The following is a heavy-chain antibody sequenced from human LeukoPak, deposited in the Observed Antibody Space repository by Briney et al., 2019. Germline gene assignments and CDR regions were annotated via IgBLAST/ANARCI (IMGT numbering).Heavy chain of an antibody. D-gene: IGHD2-2*03. CDR3: ARGYGYRFDY. CDR2: INAGNGNT. V-gene: IGHV1-3*01. Sequence: ASVKVSCKASGYTFTSYAMHWVRQAPGQRLEWMGWINAGNGNTKYPQKFQGRVTITRDTSASTAYMELSSLRSEDTAVYYCARGYGYRFDYWGQGTLVTVSS. CDR1: GYTFTSYA. J-gene: IGHJ4*02.